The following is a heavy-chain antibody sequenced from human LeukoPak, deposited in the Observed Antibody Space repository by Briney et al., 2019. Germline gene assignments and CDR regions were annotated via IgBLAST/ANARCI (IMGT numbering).Heavy chain of an antibody. CDR2: VSYDGSNK. CDR3: ARGAYDSSGYFDY. V-gene: IGHV3-30*03. Sequence: GGSLRLSCAASGFIFSNYGMHWVRQAPGKGLEWVAVVSYDGSNKYYADSVKGRFTISRDNSKNTLSLQMSSLRAEDTAVYYCARGAYDSSGYFDYWGQGTLVTVSS. J-gene: IGHJ4*02. D-gene: IGHD3-22*01. CDR1: GFIFSNYG.